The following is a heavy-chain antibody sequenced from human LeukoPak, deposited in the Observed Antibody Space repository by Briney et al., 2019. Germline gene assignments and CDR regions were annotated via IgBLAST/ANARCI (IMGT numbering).Heavy chain of an antibody. D-gene: IGHD3-22*01. Sequence: GGSLRLSCAAFGFTFSSHWMSWVRQAPGKGLEWVANIKIDGSEEYYVDSVEGRFTISRDNAKKSLYMQMNSLRAEDTAVYYCASLNYYDNSDFDFDCWGQGTLVTVSS. CDR1: GFTFSSHW. V-gene: IGHV3-7*01. J-gene: IGHJ4*02. CDR3: ASLNYYDNSDFDFDC. CDR2: IKIDGSEE.